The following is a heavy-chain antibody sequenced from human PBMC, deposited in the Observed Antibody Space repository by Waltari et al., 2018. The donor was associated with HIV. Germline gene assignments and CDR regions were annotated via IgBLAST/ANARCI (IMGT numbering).Heavy chain of an antibody. CDR2: ISSSSSYI. V-gene: IGHV3-21*01. D-gene: IGHD2-15*01. Sequence: EVQLVESGGGLVKPGGSLRLSCAASGFTFSSYSMNWVRQAPGKGVEWVSSISSSSSYIYYADSVKGRFTISRDNAKNSLYLQMNSLRAEDTAVYYCARTYHYYYYYGMDVWAKGPRSPSP. J-gene: IGHJ6*02. CDR1: GFTFSSYS. CDR3: ARTYHYYYYYGMDV.